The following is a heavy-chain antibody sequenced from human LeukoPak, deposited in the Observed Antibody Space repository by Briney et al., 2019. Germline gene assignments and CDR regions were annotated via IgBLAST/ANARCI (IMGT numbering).Heavy chain of an antibody. J-gene: IGHJ4*02. Sequence: GESLKISCKGSGYNFTSYWIGWVRQMPGKGLEWMGIIYPGDSDTRYSPSFQGQVTISADKSVSTAYLQWSSLKASDTAMYYCARSIAVTDFDYWGQGTLVTVSS. CDR2: IYPGDSDT. D-gene: IGHD6-19*01. CDR1: GYNFTSYW. CDR3: ARSIAVTDFDY. V-gene: IGHV5-51*01.